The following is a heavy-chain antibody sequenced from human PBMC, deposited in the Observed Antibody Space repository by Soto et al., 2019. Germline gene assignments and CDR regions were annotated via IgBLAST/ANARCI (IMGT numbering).Heavy chain of an antibody. CDR3: AREIWFGGDLYYGMDV. CDR2: IYYSGST. J-gene: IGHJ6*02. V-gene: IGHV4-59*01. D-gene: IGHD3-10*01. Sequence: QVQLQESGPGLVKPSETLSLTCTVSGGSISSYYWSWIRQPPGKGLEWIGYIYYSGSTNYNPSLKSRVTLSVDTAKNQSSLKLSSVTAADTAVYYCAREIWFGGDLYYGMDVWGQGTTVTVSS. CDR1: GGSISSYY.